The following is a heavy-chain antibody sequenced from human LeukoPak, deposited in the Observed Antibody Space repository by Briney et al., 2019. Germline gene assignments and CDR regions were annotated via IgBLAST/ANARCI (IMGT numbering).Heavy chain of an antibody. Sequence: SETLSLTCTASGGSISSGGYYWSWIRQHPGKGLEWIGYIYYSGSTYYNPSLKSRVTISVDTSKNQFSLKLSSVTAADTAVYYCASSSPPDYYDSSGYPDYWGQGTLVTVSS. CDR2: IYYSGST. CDR1: GGSISSGGYY. CDR3: ASSSPPDYYDSSGYPDY. D-gene: IGHD3-22*01. J-gene: IGHJ4*02. V-gene: IGHV4-31*03.